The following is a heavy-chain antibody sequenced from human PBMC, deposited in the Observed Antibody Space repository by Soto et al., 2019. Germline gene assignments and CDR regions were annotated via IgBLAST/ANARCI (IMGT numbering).Heavy chain of an antibody. Sequence: PGGSLRLSCTASGFPFSGYWMNWVRQAPGKGLEWVANINQDGSGKYYVDSVKGRFTISRDNPKNSMFLEMNSLRVEDTAVYYCASLRVQLWGQGTLVTVSS. CDR2: INQDGSGK. CDR3: ASLRVQL. V-gene: IGHV3-7*01. J-gene: IGHJ1*01. CDR1: GFPFSGYW.